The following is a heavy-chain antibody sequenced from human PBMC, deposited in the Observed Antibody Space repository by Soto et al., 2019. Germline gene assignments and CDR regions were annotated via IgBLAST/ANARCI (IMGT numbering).Heavy chain of an antibody. CDR1: GFSFTSYS. V-gene: IGHV3-30-3*01. Sequence: XVSLRLSSAASGFSFTSYSIHWVRQAPGKGLEWVAVVSYDGTNKQYADSVKGRFIISRDNSKNTLSLQMNSLRVEDTAVYYCAREVWEHTTRGVYYYYGMDLWGQGTTVTVSS. D-gene: IGHD1-26*01. J-gene: IGHJ6*02. CDR3: AREVWEHTTRGVYYYYGMDL. CDR2: VSYDGTNK.